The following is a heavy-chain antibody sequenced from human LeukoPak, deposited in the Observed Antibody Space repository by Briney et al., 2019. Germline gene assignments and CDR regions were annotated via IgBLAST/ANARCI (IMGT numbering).Heavy chain of an antibody. J-gene: IGHJ4*02. CDR3: ARTLWFGESTRTDFDY. V-gene: IGHV3-30-3*01. CDR1: GFTFSSYA. D-gene: IGHD3-10*01. CDR2: ISYDGSNK. Sequence: GGSLRLSCAASGFTFSSYAMHWVRQAPGKGLEWVAVISYDGSNKYYADSVKGRFTISRDNSKNTLYLRMNSLRAEDTAVYYCARTLWFGESTRTDFDYWGQGTLVTVSS.